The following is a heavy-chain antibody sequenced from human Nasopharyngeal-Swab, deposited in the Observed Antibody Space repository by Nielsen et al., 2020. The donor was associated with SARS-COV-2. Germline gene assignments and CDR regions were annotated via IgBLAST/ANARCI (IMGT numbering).Heavy chain of an antibody. V-gene: IGHV4-61*01. CDR1: GGSVSSGSYY. Sequence: SETLSLTCTVSGGSVSSGSYYWSWIRQPPGKGLEWIGYIYYSGSTNYNPSLKSRVTISVDTSKNQFSLKLSSVTAADTAVYYCARAQSITMIIGAFDIWGQGTMVTVSS. CDR2: IYYSGST. D-gene: IGHD3-22*01. CDR3: ARAQSITMIIGAFDI. J-gene: IGHJ3*02.